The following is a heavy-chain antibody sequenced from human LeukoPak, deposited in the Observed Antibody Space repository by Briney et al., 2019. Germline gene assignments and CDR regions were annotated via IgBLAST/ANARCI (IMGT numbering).Heavy chain of an antibody. CDR2: INSDGSST. V-gene: IGHV3-74*01. J-gene: IGHJ4*02. CDR3: AREGGYDTIFDY. CDR1: GFTFSSYW. Sequence: GGSLRLSCAASGFTFSSYWMHWVRQAPGKGPVWVSRINSDGSSTSYADSVKGRFTISRDNAKNTLYLQMNSLRAEDTAVYYCAREGGYDTIFDYWSQGTLVTVSS. D-gene: IGHD5-12*01.